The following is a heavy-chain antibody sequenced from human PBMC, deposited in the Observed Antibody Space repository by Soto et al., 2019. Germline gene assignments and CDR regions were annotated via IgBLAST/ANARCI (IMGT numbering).Heavy chain of an antibody. J-gene: IGHJ5*02. CDR1: GFTFSSYA. CDR2: ISGSGGST. V-gene: IGHV3-23*01. Sequence: GGSLRLSCAASGFTFSSYAMSWVRQAPGKGLEWVSAISGSGGSTYYADSVKGRFTISRDNSKNTLYLQMNSLRAEDTAVYYCAKIGSSGGAPSPWFDPWGQGTLVTVSS. D-gene: IGHD3-10*01. CDR3: AKIGSSGGAPSPWFDP.